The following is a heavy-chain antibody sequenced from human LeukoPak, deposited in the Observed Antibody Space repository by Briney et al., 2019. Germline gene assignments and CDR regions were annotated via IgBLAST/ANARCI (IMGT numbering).Heavy chain of an antibody. D-gene: IGHD3-3*01. CDR2: IKSDGST. CDR3: ARDQYDFWSGYYMGFWFDP. Sequence: GGSLRLSCAASGFTFSSYWMHWVRQAPGKGLVWVSRIKSDGSTNYADSVKGRFTISRDNAKNTVSLQMNSLRAEDTGVYYCARDQYDFWSGYYMGFWFDPWGQGTLVTVSS. CDR1: GFTFSSYW. V-gene: IGHV3-74*01. J-gene: IGHJ5*02.